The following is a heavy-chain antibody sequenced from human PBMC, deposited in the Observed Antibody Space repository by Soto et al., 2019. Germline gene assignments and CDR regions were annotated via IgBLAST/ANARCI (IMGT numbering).Heavy chain of an antibody. CDR1: GGSISSSNW. Sequence: QVQLQESGPGLVKPSGTLSVTCAVSGGSISSSNWWSWVRQLPGKGLEWIGEIYHSGSTNYNPSLKSRVTISVDKSKNQFSLNLTSVSAADTAVYYCARESGSYHPGDYWGQGTLVTVSS. CDR2: IYHSGST. D-gene: IGHD1-26*01. J-gene: IGHJ4*02. CDR3: ARESGSYHPGDY. V-gene: IGHV4-4*02.